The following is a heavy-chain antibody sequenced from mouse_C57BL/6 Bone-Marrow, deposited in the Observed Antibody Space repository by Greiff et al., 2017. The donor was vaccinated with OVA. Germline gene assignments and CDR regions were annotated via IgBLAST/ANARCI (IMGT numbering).Heavy chain of an antibody. CDR1: GFNIKNTY. J-gene: IGHJ1*03. CDR2: IDPANGNT. Sequence: VQLQQSVAELVRPGASVKLSCTASGFNIKNTYMHWVKQRPEQGLEWIGRIDPANGNTKYAPQFQGKATITTDTSSNTAYLQLSSLTSEDTAIYYCARSFYYYGSSPAFDVWGTGTTVTVSA. D-gene: IGHD1-1*01. CDR3: ARSFYYYGSSPAFDV. V-gene: IGHV14-3*01.